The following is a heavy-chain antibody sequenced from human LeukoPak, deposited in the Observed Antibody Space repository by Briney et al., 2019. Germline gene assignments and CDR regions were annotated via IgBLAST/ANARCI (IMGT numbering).Heavy chain of an antibody. D-gene: IGHD3-10*01. CDR3: ARAPEGSGSSYYFDY. V-gene: IGHV3-7*01. CDR1: GFTFSSYW. J-gene: IGHJ4*02. CDR2: INQDGSEK. Sequence: GESLKISCAASGFTFSSYWMSWVRQAPGKGLEWVANINQDGSEKYYVDSVKGRFTISRDNAKNSLYLQMNRLRAEDTAVYYCARAPEGSGSSYYFDYWGQGTLVTVSS.